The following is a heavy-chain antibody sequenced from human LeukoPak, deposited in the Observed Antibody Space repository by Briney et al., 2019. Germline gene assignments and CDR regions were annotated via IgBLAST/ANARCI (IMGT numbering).Heavy chain of an antibody. CDR2: INPNSGVT. V-gene: IGHV1-2*02. CDR1: GYTFTAYY. Sequence: ASVKVSCKASGYTFTAYYMHWVRQAPGKGLEWMGWINPNSGVTDYAQKVQGRVTMTRDTSISTAYMELSSLESDDTAVYYCARVGAHRYCSSTSCYEDYWGQGTLVTVSS. D-gene: IGHD2-2*01. J-gene: IGHJ4*02. CDR3: ARVGAHRYCSSTSCYEDY.